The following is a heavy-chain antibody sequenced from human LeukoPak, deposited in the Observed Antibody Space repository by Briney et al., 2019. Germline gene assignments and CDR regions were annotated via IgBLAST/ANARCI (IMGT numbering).Heavy chain of an antibody. CDR2: IWYDGSNK. CDR1: GFTFTNAW. J-gene: IGHJ4*02. CDR3: AAGGMGLHMPLFDY. D-gene: IGHD2-2*01. Sequence: PGGSLRLSCAVSGFTFTNAWMNWVRQAPGKGLEWVAVIWYDGSNKYYADSVKGRFTISRDNSKNTLYLQMNSLRAEDTAVYYCAAGGMGLHMPLFDYWGQGTLVTVSS. V-gene: IGHV3-33*08.